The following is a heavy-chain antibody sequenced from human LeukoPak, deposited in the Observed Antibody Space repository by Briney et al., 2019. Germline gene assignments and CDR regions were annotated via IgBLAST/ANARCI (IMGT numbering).Heavy chain of an antibody. CDR1: GFTFSSYG. Sequence: GGSLRLSCAASGFTFSSYGMHWVRQAPGKGLEWVAVISYDGSNKYYADSVKGRFTISRDNSKNTLYLQMNSLRAEDTVVYYCARESYGDNPGNGMDVWGQGTTVTVSS. J-gene: IGHJ6*02. CDR2: ISYDGSNK. CDR3: ARESYGDNPGNGMDV. D-gene: IGHD4-17*01. V-gene: IGHV3-30*03.